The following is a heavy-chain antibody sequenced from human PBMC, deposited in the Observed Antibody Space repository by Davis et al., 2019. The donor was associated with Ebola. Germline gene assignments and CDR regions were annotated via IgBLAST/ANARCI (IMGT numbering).Heavy chain of an antibody. CDR2: IKWNGDST. J-gene: IGHJ4*02. CDR3: ARDLSSGSND. D-gene: IGHD1-26*01. V-gene: IGHV3-20*04. CDR1: GFTFDDYG. Sequence: PAGSLRLSCVASGFTFDDYGLSWIRQAPGKGLEWVSGIKWNGDSTGHEDSVKGRFTISSDNAKNSLYLQMNSLRVEDTALYYCARDLSSGSNDWGQGTLVTVSS.